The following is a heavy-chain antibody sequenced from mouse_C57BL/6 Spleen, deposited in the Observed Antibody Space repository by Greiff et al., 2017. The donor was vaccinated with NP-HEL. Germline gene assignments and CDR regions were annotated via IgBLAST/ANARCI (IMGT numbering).Heavy chain of an antibody. CDR2: ISSGSSTI. CDR1: GFTFSDYG. D-gene: IGHD2-4*01. V-gene: IGHV5-17*01. J-gene: IGHJ2*01. Sequence: EVQGVESGGGLVKPGGSPKLPCAASGFTFSDYGMHWVRQAPEKGLEWVAYISSGSSTIYYADPVKGRFTITRGNAKNTLFLQMTSLRSEDTAMYYRARVSYYDDDEGSFAYWGQSTTLTVSS. CDR3: ARVSYYDDDEGSFAY.